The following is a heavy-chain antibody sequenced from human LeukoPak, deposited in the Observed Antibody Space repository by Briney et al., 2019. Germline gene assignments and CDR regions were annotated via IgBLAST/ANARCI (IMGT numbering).Heavy chain of an antibody. CDR2: ISGSGDST. J-gene: IGHJ4*02. Sequence: GGSLRLSCAASGFPFSSYAMSWVRQAPGRGLEWVSAISGSGDSTYYADSVKGRFTISRDNSKNTLYLQMNSLRAEDTAVYYCVKLVGVGELFWGHFLEDFWGQGTLVTVSS. V-gene: IGHV3-23*01. CDR1: GFPFSSYA. D-gene: IGHD3-10*01. CDR3: VKLVGVGELFWGHFLEDF.